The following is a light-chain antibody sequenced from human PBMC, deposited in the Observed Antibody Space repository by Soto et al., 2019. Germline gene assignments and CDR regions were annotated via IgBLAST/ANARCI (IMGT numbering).Light chain of an antibody. V-gene: IGLV2-11*01. CDR2: EVS. Sequence: QSALTQPRSVSGSPGQSVTISCTGTSSDVGGYNYVSWYQQHPGKAPKLMIYEVSNRPSGVSNRFSGSKSGNTASLTISGLQAEDEADYYCQSYDSRLSGFVFGTGTKVTVL. J-gene: IGLJ1*01. CDR1: SSDVGGYNY. CDR3: QSYDSRLSGFV.